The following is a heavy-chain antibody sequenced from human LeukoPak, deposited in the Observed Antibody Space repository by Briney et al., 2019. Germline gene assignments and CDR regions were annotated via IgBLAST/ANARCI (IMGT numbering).Heavy chain of an antibody. CDR3: ARDSSGCYHWFDP. J-gene: IGHJ5*02. CDR2: IYYSGST. V-gene: IGHV4-59*01. CDR1: GGSISSYY. Sequence: SETLSLTCTVSGGSISSYYWSWIRQPPGKGLVWIGYIYYSGSTNYNPSLKSRVTISVDTSKNQFSLKLSSVTAADTAVYYCARDSSGCYHWFDPWGQGTLVAVSS. D-gene: IGHD6-19*01.